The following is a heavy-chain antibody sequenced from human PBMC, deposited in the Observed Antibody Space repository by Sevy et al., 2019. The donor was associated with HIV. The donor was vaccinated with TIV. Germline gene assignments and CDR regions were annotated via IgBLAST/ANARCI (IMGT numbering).Heavy chain of an antibody. CDR3: ARKYDSSGYFDY. V-gene: IGHV3-23*01. CDR1: GFTFRNYA. D-gene: IGHD3-22*01. Sequence: GGSLRLSCAASGFTFRNYAMNCVRQAPGKGLEWVSGISGTGGSGEKTNYADSVKGRFTISRDDSKNSLYLQLNTLRPEETAIYYCARKYDSSGYFDYWGQGTLVTVSS. J-gene: IGHJ4*02. CDR2: ISGTGGSGEKT.